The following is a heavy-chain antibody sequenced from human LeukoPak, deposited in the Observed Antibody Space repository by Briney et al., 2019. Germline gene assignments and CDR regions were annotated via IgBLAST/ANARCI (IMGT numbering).Heavy chain of an antibody. CDR3: ARSTYYYDSSGYSSGHFDY. V-gene: IGHV3-11*04. D-gene: IGHD3-22*01. CDR2: ISSSGTTI. CDR1: GFTFSDYY. Sequence: GGSLRLSCAASGFTFSDYYMSWIRQAPGKGLEWVSYISSSGTTIYYADSVKGRFTISRDNAKNSLYLQMNSLRAEDTAVYYCARSTYYYDSSGYSSGHFDYWGQGTLVTVSS. J-gene: IGHJ4*02.